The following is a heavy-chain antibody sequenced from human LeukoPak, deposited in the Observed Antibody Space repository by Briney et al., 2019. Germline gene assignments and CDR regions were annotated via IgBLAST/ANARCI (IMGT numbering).Heavy chain of an antibody. Sequence: GASVKVSCKASGYTFTGYYMHWVRQAPGQGLEWMGWINPNSGGTNYAQKFQGRVTMTRDTSISTAYMELSRLRSDDTAVYYCASGKPIGRYCSSTSCPKSSNNWFDPWGQGTLVTVSS. CDR3: ASGKPIGRYCSSTSCPKSSNNWFDP. J-gene: IGHJ5*02. CDR2: INPNSGGT. CDR1: GYTFTGYY. D-gene: IGHD2-2*01. V-gene: IGHV1-2*02.